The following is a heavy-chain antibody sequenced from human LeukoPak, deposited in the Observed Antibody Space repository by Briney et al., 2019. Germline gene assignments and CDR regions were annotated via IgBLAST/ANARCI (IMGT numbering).Heavy chain of an antibody. V-gene: IGHV3-53*01. Sequence: GGSLRLSCAASGFTVSSNFMSWVRQAPGKGLECVSVIYGRGGTYYADSVQGRFTISRDASKNTLFLQMNSLRADDTAVYYCARKTDSSGSGDYWGQGTLVTVSS. CDR3: ARKTDSSGSGDY. CDR1: GFTVSSNF. D-gene: IGHD3-22*01. J-gene: IGHJ4*02. CDR2: IYGRGGT.